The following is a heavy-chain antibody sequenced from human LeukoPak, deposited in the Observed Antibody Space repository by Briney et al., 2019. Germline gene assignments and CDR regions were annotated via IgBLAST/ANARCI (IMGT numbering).Heavy chain of an antibody. V-gene: IGHV4-61*02. CDR3: AREVRFLEWLPHAFDY. CDR2: IYTSGST. J-gene: IGHJ4*02. CDR1: GGSISSGSYY. D-gene: IGHD3-3*01. Sequence: SQTLSLTCTVSGGSISSGSYYWSWIRQPAGKGLEWIGRIYTSGSTNYNPTLKSRVTISVDTSKNQFSLKLGSVTAADTAVYYCAREVRFLEWLPHAFDYWGQGTLVTVSS.